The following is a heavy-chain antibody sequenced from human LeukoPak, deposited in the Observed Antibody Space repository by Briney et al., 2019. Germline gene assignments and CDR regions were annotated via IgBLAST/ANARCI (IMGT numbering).Heavy chain of an antibody. CDR3: ARSYSGYYYMDV. CDR2: FDPEDGET. D-gene: IGHD1-26*01. Sequence: ASVKVSCKVSGYTLTELSMHWVRQAPGKGLEWMGGFDPEDGETIYAQKFQGRVTMTEDTSTDTAYMELSNLRSEDTAVYYCARSYSGYYYMDVWGKGTTVTISS. V-gene: IGHV1-24*01. CDR1: GYTLTELS. J-gene: IGHJ6*03.